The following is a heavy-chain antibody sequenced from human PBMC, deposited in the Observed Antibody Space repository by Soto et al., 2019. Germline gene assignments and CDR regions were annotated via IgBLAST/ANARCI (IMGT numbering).Heavy chain of an antibody. D-gene: IGHD2-2*01. J-gene: IGHJ6*03. CDR3: AKDRPYCSSTSCYSRLHYYMDV. Sequence: GGSLRLSCAASGFTYSSYGMSWVRQAPGKGLEWVSAISSSGGSTFYADSVKGRYTISRDKSKNTLYLQMNSLRAGDTAVYYCAKDRPYCSSTSCYSRLHYYMDVWGKGTTVTVSS. V-gene: IGHV3-23*01. CDR1: GFTYSSYG. CDR2: ISSSGGST.